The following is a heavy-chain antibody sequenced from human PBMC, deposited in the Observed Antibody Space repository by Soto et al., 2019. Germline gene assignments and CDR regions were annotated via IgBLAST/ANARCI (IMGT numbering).Heavy chain of an antibody. D-gene: IGHD3-10*01. CDR1: DYSITTGYY. CDR3: ARELHYYGSGLLDS. Sequence: SETLSLTXTVSDYSITTGYYWGWVRQPPGKGLEWIASIFHSGSTYSNPSLKSRVTISVDTSKNQFSLKLTSVTAADTAVYFCARELHYYGSGLLDSWGQGTEVTVSS. V-gene: IGHV4-38-2*02. J-gene: IGHJ4*02. CDR2: IFHSGST.